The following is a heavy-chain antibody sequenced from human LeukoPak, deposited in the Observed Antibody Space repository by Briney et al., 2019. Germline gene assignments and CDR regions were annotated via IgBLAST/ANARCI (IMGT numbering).Heavy chain of an antibody. CDR2: IYTSGST. CDR1: GGSLSSYY. J-gene: IGHJ4*02. V-gene: IGHV4-4*07. CDR3: ARDWGLYYYGSGSPTEFPRD. Sequence: SETLSLTCTVSGGSLSSYYWSWIRQPAGKGLEWIGRIYTSGSTNYNPSLKSRVTMSVDTSKNQFSLKLSSVTAADTAVYYCARDWGLYYYGSGSPTEFPRDWGQGTLVTVSS. D-gene: IGHD3-10*01.